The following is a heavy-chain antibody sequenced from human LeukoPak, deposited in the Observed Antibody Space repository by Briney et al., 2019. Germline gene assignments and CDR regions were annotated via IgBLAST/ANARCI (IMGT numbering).Heavy chain of an antibody. V-gene: IGHV4-59*01. D-gene: IGHD3-10*01. Sequence: SETLSLICTVSGGSIESYYWRWLRQPPERARVGIGNFVYTGRTNDNPSLKSRVTISIDTSKNQFSLRLNSVTAADTAVYCARDSWWDGSKTFSDWFGPWGQGTLVTVSS. CDR3: ARDSWWDGSKTFSDWFGP. J-gene: IGHJ5*02. CDR2: FVYTGRT. CDR1: GGSIESYY.